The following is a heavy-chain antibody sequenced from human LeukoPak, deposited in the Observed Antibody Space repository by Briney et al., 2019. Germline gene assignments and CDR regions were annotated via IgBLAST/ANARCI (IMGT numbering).Heavy chain of an antibody. Sequence: PSETLSLTCTVSGGSISSYYWSWIRQPPGKGLEWIGYIYYSGSTNYNPSLKSRVTISVDTSRNEFSLRLTSVTAADAAVYYCVRDRELNYWGQGTLVTVSS. J-gene: IGHJ4*02. CDR1: GGSISSYY. CDR3: VRDRELNY. V-gene: IGHV4-59*01. CDR2: IYYSGST. D-gene: IGHD3-10*01.